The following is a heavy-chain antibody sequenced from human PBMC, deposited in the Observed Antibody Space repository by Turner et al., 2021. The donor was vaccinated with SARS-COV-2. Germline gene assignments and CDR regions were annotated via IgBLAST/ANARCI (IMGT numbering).Heavy chain of an antibody. D-gene: IGHD6-13*01. J-gene: IGHJ4*02. V-gene: IGHV3-49*03. CDR3: TGGIAGDS. CDR2: IRSKSYGGTT. CDR1: GFTFGNYG. Sequence: EVQLVESGGVLVQPGRSLRLSCTASGFTFGNYGMSWFRQGPGKGMEWVSFIRSKSYGGTTEYAASVKGRFTISRDDSKSIAYLQMNSLKTEDTAVYYCTGGIAGDSWGQGTLVTVSS.